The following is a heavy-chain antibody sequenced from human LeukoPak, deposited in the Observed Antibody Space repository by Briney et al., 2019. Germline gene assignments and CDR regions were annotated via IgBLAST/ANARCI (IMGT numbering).Heavy chain of an antibody. J-gene: IGHJ3*01. Sequence: ASVKFSCKASGYTFTDYYMHWVRQAPGQGLEWLGWINPNSGGTNYAQKFQGRVTMTRDTSISTAYMELSSLRSDDTAVYYCARESISGTIFAFDVWGQGTLVTVSS. CDR2: INPNSGGT. V-gene: IGHV1-2*02. CDR1: GYTFTDYY. CDR3: ARESISGTIFAFDV. D-gene: IGHD1-7*01.